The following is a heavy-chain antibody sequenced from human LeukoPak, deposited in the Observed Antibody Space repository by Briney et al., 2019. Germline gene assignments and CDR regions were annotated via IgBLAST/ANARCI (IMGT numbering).Heavy chain of an antibody. Sequence: SVKVSCKASGGTFSSYAISWVRQAPGQGLEWMGGIIPIFGTANYAQKFQGRVTITTDESTSTAYMELSSLRSEDTAVYYCARVGSGYSSSSWWFDPWGQGTLVTVSS. CDR2: IIPIFGTA. CDR1: GGTFSSYA. J-gene: IGHJ5*02. D-gene: IGHD6-6*01. V-gene: IGHV1-69*05. CDR3: ARVGSGYSSSSWWFDP.